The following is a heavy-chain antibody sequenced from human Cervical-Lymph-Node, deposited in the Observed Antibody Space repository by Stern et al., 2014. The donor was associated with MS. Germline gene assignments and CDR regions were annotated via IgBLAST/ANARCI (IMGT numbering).Heavy chain of an antibody. V-gene: IGHV3-30*03. J-gene: IGHJ6*02. CDR1: GFSISSLG. CDR3: MGVGDAMDV. CDR2: ISFVGSNK. Sequence: QLVESGGGVVQPGRSLRLSCAASGFSISSLGMHWVRQAPGKGLEWVAVISFVGSNKKYGDAVKGRFSISSDNSNNTMYLQMNSLRPEDTAVYYCMGVGDAMDVWGQGTTVIVS.